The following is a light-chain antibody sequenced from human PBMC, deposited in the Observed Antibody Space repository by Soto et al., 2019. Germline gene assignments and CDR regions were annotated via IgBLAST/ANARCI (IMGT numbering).Light chain of an antibody. CDR3: QQYNDWPVT. J-gene: IGKJ4*02. CDR2: GAS. CDR1: QSINSD. Sequence: EIVMTQSPATLAVSPGETTRLSCRASQSINSDVAWYQQKLGQTPRLLIHGASTRATGIAARFSGSGSGTEFTLTISGLQSEDFATYYCQQYNDWPVTFGGGTKVEIK. V-gene: IGKV3-15*01.